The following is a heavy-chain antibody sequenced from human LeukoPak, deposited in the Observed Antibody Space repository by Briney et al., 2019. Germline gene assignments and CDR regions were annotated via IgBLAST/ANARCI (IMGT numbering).Heavy chain of an antibody. CDR2: INSDGSST. J-gene: IGHJ4*02. D-gene: IGHD3-22*01. CDR1: GFTFSSYA. Sequence: GASLRLSCAASGFTFSSYAMSWVRQAPGKGLVWVSRINSDGSSTSYADSVKGRFTISRDNAKNTLYLQMNSLRAEDTAVYYCARASDYDSSGYYYDYWGQGTLVTVSS. V-gene: IGHV3-74*01. CDR3: ARASDYDSSGYYYDY.